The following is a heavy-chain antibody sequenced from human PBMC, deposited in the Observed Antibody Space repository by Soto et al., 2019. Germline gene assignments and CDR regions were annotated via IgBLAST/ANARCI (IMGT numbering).Heavy chain of an antibody. J-gene: IGHJ5*02. Sequence: QVQLVQSGAEVKKPGASVKVSCKASGYTFTSYGISWVRQAPGQGLEWMGWISAYNGNTNYAQKLQGRVTMTTDTSTSTAYMELRSLRSDDTAVYYCARANSPYQLLKGVCWFDPWGQGTLVTVSS. D-gene: IGHD2-2*01. CDR2: ISAYNGNT. CDR1: GYTFTSYG. V-gene: IGHV1-18*01. CDR3: ARANSPYQLLKGVCWFDP.